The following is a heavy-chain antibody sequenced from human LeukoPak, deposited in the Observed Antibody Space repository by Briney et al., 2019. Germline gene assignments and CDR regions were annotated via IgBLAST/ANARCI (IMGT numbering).Heavy chain of an antibody. Sequence: GGSLRLSCAASGFTFSSYAMSWVRQAPGKGLEWVSAITGSGGSTYYADSVKGLFTISRDNSKNTLYLQMNSLRAEDMAVYFCARSSGYGYYFDYWGQGTLVTVSS. J-gene: IGHJ4*02. CDR1: GFTFSSYA. V-gene: IGHV3-23*01. CDR3: ARSSGYGYYFDY. CDR2: ITGSGGST. D-gene: IGHD3-22*01.